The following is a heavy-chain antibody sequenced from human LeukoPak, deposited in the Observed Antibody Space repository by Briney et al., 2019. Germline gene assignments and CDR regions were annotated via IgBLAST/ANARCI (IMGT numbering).Heavy chain of an antibody. V-gene: IGHV7-4-1*02. J-gene: IGHJ6*02. CDR3: ARDNYYHSMDV. Sequence: GASVKVSCKASGYTFTDYAINWVRQAPGQGLEWVGWIKTGSGNPTYAQAFTERFVFSFDTSVNTAYLQISSLRAEDTAIYFCARDNYYHSMDVWGQGTTVTVSS. CDR1: GYTFTDYA. CDR2: IKTGSGNP.